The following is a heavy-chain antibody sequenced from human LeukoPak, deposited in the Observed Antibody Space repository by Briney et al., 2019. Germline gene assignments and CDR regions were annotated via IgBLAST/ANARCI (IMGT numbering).Heavy chain of an antibody. CDR1: GYTFTGYY. V-gene: IGHV1-46*01. CDR2: INPSGGST. J-gene: IGHJ3*02. Sequence: GASVKVSCKASGYTFTGYYMHWVRQAPGQGLEWMGIINPSGGSTSYAQKFQGRVTMTRDTSTSTVYMELSSLRSEDTAVYYCARDLITMIVGEYAFDIWGQGTMVTVSS. D-gene: IGHD3-22*01. CDR3: ARDLITMIVGEYAFDI.